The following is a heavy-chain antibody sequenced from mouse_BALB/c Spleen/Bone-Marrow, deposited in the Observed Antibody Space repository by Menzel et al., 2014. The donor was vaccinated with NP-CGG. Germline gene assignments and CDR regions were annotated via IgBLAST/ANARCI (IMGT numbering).Heavy chain of an antibody. D-gene: IGHD2-1*01. CDR3: VRGNYGNYVDYFDF. CDR2: INSNGGST. J-gene: IGHJ2*01. V-gene: IGHV5-6-3*01. CDR1: GFTFXNYG. Sequence: DVHLVESGGGLVQPGGSLKLSCAASGFTFXNYGMSWVRQTPDERLELVATINSNGGSTYYPDSVKGRFTISRDTAKNTLYLQMSSLKSEETAMYYCVRGNYGNYVDYFDFWGQGTTLTVSS.